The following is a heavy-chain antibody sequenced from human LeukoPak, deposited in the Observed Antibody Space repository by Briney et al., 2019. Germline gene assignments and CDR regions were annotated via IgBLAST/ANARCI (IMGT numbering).Heavy chain of an antibody. J-gene: IGHJ6*03. V-gene: IGHV3-9*01. Sequence: GGSLRLSCAASGFTFSSYWMHWVRQAPGKGLEWVSGVSWNSSIAYADSVKGRFTISRDNAKNLLFLQMSSLRAADTALYYCVKGHCSSSSCFPNYYYYMDVWGTGTTVTVSS. D-gene: IGHD2-15*01. CDR2: VSWNSSI. CDR3: VKGHCSSSSCFPNYYYYMDV. CDR1: GFTFSSYW.